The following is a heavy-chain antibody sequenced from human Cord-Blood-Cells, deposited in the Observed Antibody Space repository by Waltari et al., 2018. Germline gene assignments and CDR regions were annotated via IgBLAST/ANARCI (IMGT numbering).Heavy chain of an antibody. Sequence: QVQLVQSGAEVKKPGASVKVSCKASGYTFTSYGSSWVRQAPGQGLEWMGWISAYNGNTNYAQKLQGRVTMTTDTSTSTAYMELRSLRSDDTAVYYCAREYCSGGSCYNWFDPWGQGTLVTVSS. CDR2: ISAYNGNT. CDR1: GYTFTSYG. J-gene: IGHJ5*02. V-gene: IGHV1-18*01. CDR3: AREYCSGGSCYNWFDP. D-gene: IGHD2-15*01.